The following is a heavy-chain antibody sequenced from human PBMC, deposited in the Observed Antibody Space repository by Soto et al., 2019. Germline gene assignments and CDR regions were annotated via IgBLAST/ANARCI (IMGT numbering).Heavy chain of an antibody. Sequence: QVQLVESGGGVVQPGRSLRLSCAASGFTFSSYAMHWVRQAPGKGLEWVAVISYDGSNKYYADSVKGRFTISRDNAKNSLYLQMNSLRAEDTAVYYCARDWSSWGQGTLVTVSS. J-gene: IGHJ4*02. CDR3: ARDWSS. CDR2: ISYDGSNK. V-gene: IGHV3-30-3*01. CDR1: GFTFSSYA.